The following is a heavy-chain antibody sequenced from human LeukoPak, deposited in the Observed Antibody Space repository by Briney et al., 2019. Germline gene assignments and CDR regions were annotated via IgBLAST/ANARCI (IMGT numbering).Heavy chain of an antibody. D-gene: IGHD6-6*01. Sequence: PGASLRLSCAASGFTFSSYAMSWVRQAPGKGLEWVSAISGSGGSTYYADSVRGRFTISRDNAKNSLYLQMSSPRVEDTAVYYCAREYSSSSNYYGMDVWGQGTAVTVSS. CDR1: GFTFSSYA. CDR2: ISGSGGST. V-gene: IGHV3-23*01. CDR3: AREYSSSSNYYGMDV. J-gene: IGHJ6*02.